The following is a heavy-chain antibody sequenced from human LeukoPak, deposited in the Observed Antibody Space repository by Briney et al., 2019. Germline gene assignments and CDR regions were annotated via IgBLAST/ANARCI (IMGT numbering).Heavy chain of an antibody. D-gene: IGHD3-3*01. CDR3: ARGKTQGDFWSGYSYTDAFDI. Sequence: ASVKVSCKASGYTFTGYYMHWVRQAPGQGLEWMGWINPNSGGTNYAQKFQGRVTMTRDTSISTAYMELGRLRSDDTAVYYCARGKTQGDFWSGYSYTDAFDIWGQGTMVTVSS. CDR2: INPNSGGT. J-gene: IGHJ3*02. V-gene: IGHV1-2*02. CDR1: GYTFTGYY.